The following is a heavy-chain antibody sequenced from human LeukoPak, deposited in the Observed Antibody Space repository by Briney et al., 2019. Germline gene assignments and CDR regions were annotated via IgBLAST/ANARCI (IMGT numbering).Heavy chain of an antibody. J-gene: IGHJ4*02. CDR1: GFTFSSYW. Sequence: GGSLRLSCAASGFTFSSYWMSWVRQASGKGLEWVANIKQDGSEKYYVDSVKGRFTISRDNAKNSLYLQMNSLRAEDTAVYYCARDFPYYYDSSGYANPQFDYWGQGTLVTVSS. V-gene: IGHV3-7*03. CDR2: IKQDGSEK. CDR3: ARDFPYYYDSSGYANPQFDY. D-gene: IGHD3-22*01.